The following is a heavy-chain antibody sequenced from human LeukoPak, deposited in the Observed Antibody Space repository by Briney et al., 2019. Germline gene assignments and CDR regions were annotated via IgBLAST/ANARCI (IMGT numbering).Heavy chain of an antibody. CDR1: GGSISTYY. J-gene: IGHJ6*03. Sequence: PSETQSLTCTVSGGSISTYYWTWIRQPPGKGLEWIGYVYYTGSTNYNPSLKSRVTISVDTSKNQFSLKLSSVTAADTAVYYCAREYTIFGVVNPGYYMDVWGKGTTVTVSS. CDR2: VYYTGST. V-gene: IGHV4-59*01. D-gene: IGHD3-3*01. CDR3: AREYTIFGVVNPGYYMDV.